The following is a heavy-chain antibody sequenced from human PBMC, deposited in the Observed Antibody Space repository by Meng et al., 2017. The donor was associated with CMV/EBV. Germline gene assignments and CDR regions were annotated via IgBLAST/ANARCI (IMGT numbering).Heavy chain of an antibody. V-gene: IGHV4-39*07. CDR2: IYYSGST. CDR3: ARDPSLRWIDY. J-gene: IGHJ4*02. D-gene: IGHD4-23*01. Sequence: QLQLQESGPGLVKPSEPLSLTCTVSGGSISSSSYYWGWIRQPPGKGLEWIGSIYYSGSTYYDPSLKSRVTISVGTSKNQFSLKLSSVTAADTAVYYCARDPSLRWIDYWGQGTLVTVSS. CDR1: GGSISSSSYY.